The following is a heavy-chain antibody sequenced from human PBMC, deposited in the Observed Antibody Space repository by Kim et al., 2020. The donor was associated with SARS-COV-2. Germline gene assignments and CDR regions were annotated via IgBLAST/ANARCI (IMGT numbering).Heavy chain of an antibody. CDR3: ARHGIHVGSGSWVDY. CDR1: GYSFTSYW. J-gene: IGHJ4*02. D-gene: IGHD3-10*01. Sequence: GESLKISCKGSGYSFTSYWIGWVRQMPGKGLEWMGIIYPGDSDTRYSPSFQGQVTISADKSISTAYLQWSSLKASDTAMYYCARHGIHVGSGSWVDYWGQGTLVTVSS. V-gene: IGHV5-51*01. CDR2: IYPGDSDT.